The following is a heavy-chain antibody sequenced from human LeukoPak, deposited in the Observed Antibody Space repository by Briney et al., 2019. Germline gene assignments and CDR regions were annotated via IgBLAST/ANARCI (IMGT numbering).Heavy chain of an antibody. V-gene: IGHV3-21*01. D-gene: IGHD1-1*01. CDR1: GFTFSSYS. CDR2: ISSSSSYI. Sequence: GGSLRLSCAASGFTFSSYSMNWVRQAPGKGLEWVSSISSSSSYIYYADSVKGRFTISRDNAKNSLYLQMNSLRAEDTAVYYCARGTTPQPWDFDYWGQGTLVTVS. CDR3: ARGTTPQPWDFDY. J-gene: IGHJ4*02.